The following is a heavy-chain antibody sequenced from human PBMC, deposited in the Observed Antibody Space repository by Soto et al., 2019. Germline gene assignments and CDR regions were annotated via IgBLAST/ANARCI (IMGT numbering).Heavy chain of an antibody. D-gene: IGHD5-18*01. J-gene: IGHJ4*02. Sequence: SETLSLTCTVSGGSISSSSYYWGWIRQPPGKGLEWIGSIYYSGSTYYNPSLKSRVTISVDTSKNQFSLKLSSVTAADTAVYYCASTVDTAMVAKHSFDYWGQGTLVTVS. CDR3: ASTVDTAMVAKHSFDY. CDR2: IYYSGST. CDR1: GGSISSSSYY. V-gene: IGHV4-39*01.